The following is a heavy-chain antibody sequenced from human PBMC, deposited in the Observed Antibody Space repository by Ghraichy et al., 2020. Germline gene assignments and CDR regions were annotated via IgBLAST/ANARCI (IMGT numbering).Heavy chain of an antibody. Sequence: LTCAASGFTFSDYAMSWVRQAPGKGLEWVSSISATSDFTYHADSVKGRFIISRDNSKNTLYLQMNSLRAEDTAVYYCTKARGRGLLWLAEAGDWFDPWGQGTLVLVSS. V-gene: IGHV3-23*01. D-gene: IGHD3-10*01. CDR2: ISATSDFT. J-gene: IGHJ5*02. CDR1: GFTFSDYA. CDR3: TKARGRGLLWLAEAGDWFDP.